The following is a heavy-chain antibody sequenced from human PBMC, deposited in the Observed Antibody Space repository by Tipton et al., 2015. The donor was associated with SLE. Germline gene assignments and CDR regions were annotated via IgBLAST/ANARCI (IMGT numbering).Heavy chain of an antibody. J-gene: IGHJ2*01. V-gene: IGHV3-21*01. CDR1: GFTFRSYT. Sequence: SLRLSCAGSGFTFRSYTMNWVRQTPGGGLEWVSSISRASSYMYYADSVRGRVTISRDDAKNSVYLEMNSLRVEDTAVYFCARPGTDWYFDLWGRGTLVTVSS. CDR2: ISRASSYM. CDR3: ARPGTDWYFDL. D-gene: IGHD1-14*01.